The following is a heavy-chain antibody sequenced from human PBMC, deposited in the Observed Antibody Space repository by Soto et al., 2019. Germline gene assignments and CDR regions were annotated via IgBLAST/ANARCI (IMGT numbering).Heavy chain of an antibody. V-gene: IGHV4-4*07. CDR1: GCSISGYY. CDR2: VYTSGNA. CDR3: ARSPPGWLSFDY. D-gene: IGHD3-22*01. Sequence: SETLSLTCAVSGCSISGYYWSWIRQPAGKGLEWIGRVYTSGNANYNPSLKSRATMSVDTSKNQFSLKLSSVTAADTAVYYCARSPPGWLSFDYWGRGTLVTVSS. J-gene: IGHJ4*02.